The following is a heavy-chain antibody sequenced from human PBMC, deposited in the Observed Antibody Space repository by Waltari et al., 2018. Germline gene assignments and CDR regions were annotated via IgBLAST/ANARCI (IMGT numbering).Heavy chain of an antibody. J-gene: IGHJ3*02. V-gene: IGHV4-59*01. CDR3: ARSYSSGWYGAFDI. Sequence: QLQLQESGPGLVKPSETLSLTCTVSGGSISSYYWSWIRQPPGKGLEWIGYIYYSGSTNYNPSLKSRVTISVDTSKNQFSLKLSSVTAADTAVYYCARSYSSGWYGAFDIWGQGTMVTVSS. D-gene: IGHD6-19*01. CDR1: GGSISSYY. CDR2: IYYSGST.